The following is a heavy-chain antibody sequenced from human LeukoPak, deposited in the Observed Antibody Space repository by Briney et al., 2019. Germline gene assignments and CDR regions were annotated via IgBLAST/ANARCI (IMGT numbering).Heavy chain of an antibody. Sequence: PSGTLSLTCTVSGGSISSYYWSWIRQPPGKGLEWLGYIYYSGSTNYNPSLKSRVTISVDTSKNQFSLKMSSVTAADTAVYYCARAQRGIQLWLLWFDPWGQGALVTVSS. D-gene: IGHD5-18*01. V-gene: IGHV4-59*01. J-gene: IGHJ5*02. CDR1: GGSISSYY. CDR3: ARAQRGIQLWLLWFDP. CDR2: IYYSGST.